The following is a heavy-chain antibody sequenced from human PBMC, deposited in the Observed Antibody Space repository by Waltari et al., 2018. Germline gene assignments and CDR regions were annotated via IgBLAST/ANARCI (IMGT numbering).Heavy chain of an antibody. V-gene: IGHV3-30*02. J-gene: IGHJ4*02. CDR2: IRYDGSNK. D-gene: IGHD3-3*01. Sequence: QVQLVESGGGVVQPGGSLRLSCAASGFTFSSYGMHWVRQAPGKGLEWVAFIRYDGSNKYYADSVKGRFTISRDNSKNTLYLQMNSLRAEDTAVYYCARLYYDFWSGPPPYFDYWGQGTLVTVSS. CDR1: GFTFSSYG. CDR3: ARLYYDFWSGPPPYFDY.